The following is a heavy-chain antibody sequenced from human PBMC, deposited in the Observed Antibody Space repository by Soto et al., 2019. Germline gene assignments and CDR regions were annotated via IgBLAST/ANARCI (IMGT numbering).Heavy chain of an antibody. CDR1: VGSISSGTYY. V-gene: IGHV4-39*01. J-gene: IGHJ4*02. CDR2: IYYSGST. CDR3: ARHVKGYCSSTSCHTDY. Sequence: SETLSLTCTVSVGSISSGTYYWGWIRQPPGKGLEWIGSIYYSGSTYYNPSLKSRVTISVDTSKNQFSLRLSSVTATDTAVYFCARHVKGYCSSTSCHTDYWGQGTLVTVSS. D-gene: IGHD2-2*01.